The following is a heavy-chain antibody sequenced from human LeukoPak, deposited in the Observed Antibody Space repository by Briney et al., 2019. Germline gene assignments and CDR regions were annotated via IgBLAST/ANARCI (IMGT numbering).Heavy chain of an antibody. D-gene: IGHD3-22*01. CDR3: TTPLLTYYYDSSGSGRYAFDI. J-gene: IGHJ3*02. Sequence: GRSLRLSCAASGFSFSNAWMSWVRQAPGKGLEWVGRIKSKTDGGTTDYAAPVKGRFTISRDDSKNTLYLQMNSLKTEDTAVYYCTTPLLTYYYDSSGSGRYAFDIWGQGTMVTVSS. V-gene: IGHV3-15*01. CDR1: GFSFSNAW. CDR2: IKSKTDGGTT.